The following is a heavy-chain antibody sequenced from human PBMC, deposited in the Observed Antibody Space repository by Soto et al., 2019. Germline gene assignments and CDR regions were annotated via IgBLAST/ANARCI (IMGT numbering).Heavy chain of an antibody. D-gene: IGHD1-26*01. CDR3: TNAGATSEDAFDI. J-gene: IGHJ3*02. Sequence: EVPLVESGGGLVQPGGSLKLSCAASGFTFSGSAMHWVRQASGKGLEWVGRIRSKANSYATAYAASVKGRFTISRDDSKNTAYLQMNSLKTEDTAVYYCTNAGATSEDAFDIWGQGTMVTVSS. V-gene: IGHV3-73*01. CDR2: IRSKANSYAT. CDR1: GFTFSGSA.